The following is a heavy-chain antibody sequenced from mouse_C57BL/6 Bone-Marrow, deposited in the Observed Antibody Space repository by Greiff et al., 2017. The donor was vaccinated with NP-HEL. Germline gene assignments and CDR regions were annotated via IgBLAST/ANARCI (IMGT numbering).Heavy chain of an antibody. J-gene: IGHJ1*03. V-gene: IGHV1-85*01. D-gene: IGHD6-1*01. CDR2: IYPRDGST. CDR3: ARRRTAGYFDV. CDR1: GYTFTSYD. Sequence: QVHVKQSGPELVKPGASVKLSCKASGYTFTSYDINWVKQRPGKGLEWIGWIYPRDGSTKYNEKFKGKATLTVDTSSSTAYMELHSLTSEDSAVYFCARRRTAGYFDVWGTGTTVTVSS.